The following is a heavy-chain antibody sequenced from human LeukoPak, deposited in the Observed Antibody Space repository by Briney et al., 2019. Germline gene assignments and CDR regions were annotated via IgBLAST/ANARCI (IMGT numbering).Heavy chain of an antibody. CDR1: GFTFNSYS. J-gene: IGHJ4*02. CDR2: ISDDETYK. Sequence: GGSLRLSCAASGFTFNSYSMHWVRQAPGKGLEWVTAISDDETYKFYADSVKGRFTISRDNAKNSLYLQMNSLRAEDTAVYYCARVEASGYDYGAFDYWGQGTLVTVSS. V-gene: IGHV3-30-3*01. CDR3: ARVEASGYDYGAFDY. D-gene: IGHD5-12*01.